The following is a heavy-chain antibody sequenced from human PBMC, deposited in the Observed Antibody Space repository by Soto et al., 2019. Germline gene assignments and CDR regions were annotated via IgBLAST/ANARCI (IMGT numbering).Heavy chain of an antibody. CDR3: ARRSNDFWSGYYTQYYFDY. D-gene: IGHD3-3*01. Sequence: PSETLSLTCAVYGGSFSGYYWSWIRQPPGKGLEWIGEINHSGSTNYNPSLKSRVTISVDTSKNQFSLKLSSVTAADTAVYYCARRSNDFWSGYYTQYYFDYWGQGTLVTVSS. CDR2: INHSGST. J-gene: IGHJ4*02. V-gene: IGHV4-34*01. CDR1: GGSFSGYY.